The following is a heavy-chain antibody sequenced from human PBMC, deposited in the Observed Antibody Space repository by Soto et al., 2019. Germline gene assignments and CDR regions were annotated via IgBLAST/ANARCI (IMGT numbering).Heavy chain of an antibody. CDR2: INAGNGNT. CDR1: GYTFTSYA. J-gene: IGHJ4*02. CDR3: ARDGYYDSSGYYQVDY. V-gene: IGHV1-3*01. Sequence: ASVKVSCKASGYTFTSYAMHWVRQAPGQRLGWMGWINAGNGNTKYSQKFQGRVTITRDTSASTAYMELSSLRSEDTAVYYCARDGYYDSSGYYQVDYWGQGTLVTVSS. D-gene: IGHD3-22*01.